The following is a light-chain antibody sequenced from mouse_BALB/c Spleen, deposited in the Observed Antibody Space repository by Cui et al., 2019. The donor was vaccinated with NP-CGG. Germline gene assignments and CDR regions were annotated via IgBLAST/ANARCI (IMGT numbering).Light chain of an antibody. CDR2: GTN. Sequence: AVVTQEYALTTSPGETVTFTCRSSTGAVTTSNYANWVQEKPDHLFTGLIGGTNNRAPGVPARFSGSLIGDKAALTITGAQTEDEAIYFCALWYSNHWVFGGGTKLTVL. V-gene: IGLV1*01. CDR1: TGAVTTSNY. J-gene: IGLJ1*01. CDR3: ALWYSNHWV.